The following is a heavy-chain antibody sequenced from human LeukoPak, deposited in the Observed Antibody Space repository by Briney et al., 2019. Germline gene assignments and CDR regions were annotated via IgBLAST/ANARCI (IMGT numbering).Heavy chain of an antibody. CDR1: GYSFTSYW. V-gene: IGHV5-51*01. CDR2: IYPGDSDT. J-gene: IGHJ4*02. D-gene: IGHD4-17*01. CDR3: ARMTTVTTPVGAY. Sequence: GESLKISCKGSGYSFTSYWIGWVRQMPGKGLEWMGIIYPGDSDTRYSPPFQGQVTISADKSISTAYLQWSSLKASDTAMYYCARMTTVTTPVGAYWGQGTLVTVSS.